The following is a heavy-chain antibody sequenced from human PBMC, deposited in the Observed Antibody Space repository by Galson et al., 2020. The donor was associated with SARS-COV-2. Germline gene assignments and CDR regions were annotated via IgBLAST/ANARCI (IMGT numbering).Heavy chain of an antibody. CDR3: AGVGQTGSGWAFYY. Sequence: WGTLRLSCAASGCTFSXXXXPXXXXAPGKGLEWIAQIFXXGSDKYYGDPVKGRFTISRDGSKNTVYLQMNDLSADDSAVYYCAGVGQTGSGWAFYYWCQGGLSVVSS. J-gene: IGHJ4*02. V-gene: IGHV3-33*08. CDR1: GCTFSXXX. CDR2: IFXXGSDK. D-gene: IGHD6-19*01.